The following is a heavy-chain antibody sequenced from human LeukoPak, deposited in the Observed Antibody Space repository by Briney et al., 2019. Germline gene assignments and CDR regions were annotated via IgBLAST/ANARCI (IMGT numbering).Heavy chain of an antibody. D-gene: IGHD1-1*01. CDR3: ARQSWRNDAFDI. CDR1: GYSFTGYY. V-gene: IGHV1-18*04. CDR2: ISTDSGYT. Sequence: ASVKVSCKASGYSFTGYYIHWVRQAPGQGLEWMGWISTDSGYTGSAQKFRGRVTMTKDTSTSTAYLELRSLTSDDTAVYYCARQSWRNDAFDIWGQGTMVTVS. J-gene: IGHJ3*02.